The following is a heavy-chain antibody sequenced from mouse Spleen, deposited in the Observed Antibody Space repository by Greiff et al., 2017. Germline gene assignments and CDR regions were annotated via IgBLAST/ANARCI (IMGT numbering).Heavy chain of an antibody. Sequence: EVQLQQSGPELVKPGASVKISCKASGYTFTDYYMNWVKQSHGKSLEWIGDINPNNGGTSYNQKFKGKATLTVDKSSSTAYMELRSLTSEDSAVYYCARRLRPYAMDYWGQGTSVTVSS. CDR3: ARRLRPYAMDY. V-gene: IGHV1-26*01. D-gene: IGHD3-2*02. J-gene: IGHJ4*01. CDR1: GYTFTDYY. CDR2: INPNNGGT.